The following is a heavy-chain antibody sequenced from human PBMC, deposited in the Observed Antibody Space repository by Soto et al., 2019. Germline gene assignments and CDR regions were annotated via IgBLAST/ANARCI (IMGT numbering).Heavy chain of an antibody. CDR3: ASLRTGDPDKFYY. D-gene: IGHD7-27*01. J-gene: IGHJ4*02. CDR2: ISAYNGNT. V-gene: IGHV1-18*01. Sequence: ACVNVPCNGSGYTFTSYGISWVRPAPGQGLAWMGWISAYNGNTNYAQKLQGRVTMTTDTSTSTAYMELRSLRSDDTAVYYCASLRTGDPDKFYYWGQGTLVTVSS. CDR1: GYTFTSYG.